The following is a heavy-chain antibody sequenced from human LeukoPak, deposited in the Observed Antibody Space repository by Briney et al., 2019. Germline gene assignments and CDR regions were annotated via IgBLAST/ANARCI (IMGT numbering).Heavy chain of an antibody. V-gene: IGHV4-61*02. D-gene: IGHD5-18*01. CDR3: ARVADTAMVPPADWFDP. CDR1: GGSISSGSYY. Sequence: SETLSLTCTVSGGSISSGSYYWRWIRQPAGKGLEWIGRIYTSGSTNYNPSLKSRVTISVDTSKNQFSLKLSSVTAADTAVYYCARVADTAMVPPADWFDPWGQGTLVTVSS. J-gene: IGHJ5*02. CDR2: IYTSGST.